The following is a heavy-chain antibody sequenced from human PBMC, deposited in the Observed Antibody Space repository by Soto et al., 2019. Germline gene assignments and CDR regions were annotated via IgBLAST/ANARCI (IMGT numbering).Heavy chain of an antibody. J-gene: IGHJ4*02. CDR2: ISDSGSTI. CDR3: ARVDASYDSSGFKEDYFDY. V-gene: IGHV3-11*01. CDR1: GLTFSDSY. D-gene: IGHD3-22*01. Sequence: GSLRLSCAASGLTFSDSYMSWIRLAPGKGLEWISYISDSGSTIYYADSVKGRFTISRDNAKNSLFLQMNSLRVEDTAVYYCARVDASYDSSGFKEDYFDYWGQGTQVTVSS.